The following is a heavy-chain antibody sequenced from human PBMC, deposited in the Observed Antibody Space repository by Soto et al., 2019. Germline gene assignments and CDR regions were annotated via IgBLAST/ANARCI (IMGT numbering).Heavy chain of an antibody. CDR3: ARDRIDYGDYYYYGMDV. D-gene: IGHD4-17*01. J-gene: IGHJ6*02. Sequence: SETLSLTCAVSGGSISSSNWWSWVRQPPGKGLEWIGEIYHSGSTNYNPSLKSRVTISVDKSKNQFSLKLSSVTAADTAVYYCARDRIDYGDYYYYGMDVWGQGTTVTVSS. CDR2: IYHSGST. V-gene: IGHV4-4*02. CDR1: GGSISSSNW.